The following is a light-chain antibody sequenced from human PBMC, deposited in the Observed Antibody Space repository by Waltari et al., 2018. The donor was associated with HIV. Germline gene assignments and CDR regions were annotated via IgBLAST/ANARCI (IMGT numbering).Light chain of an antibody. CDR1: SSNIGSNT. Sequence: QSVLTQPPSASGTPGQRVTISCSGSSSNIGSNTVNWYQQLPGTAPKLLIYSNKRRPSGVPVRLYGSKSGTSASLAISGLQSEGEAKYYCAAWDDSLIGPVFGGGTKLTVL. J-gene: IGLJ3*02. CDR3: AAWDDSLIGPV. V-gene: IGLV1-44*01. CDR2: SNK.